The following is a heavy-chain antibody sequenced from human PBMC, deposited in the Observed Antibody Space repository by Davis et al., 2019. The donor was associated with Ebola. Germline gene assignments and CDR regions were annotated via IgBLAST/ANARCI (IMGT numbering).Heavy chain of an antibody. CDR1: GFTFTSYW. CDR2: TNQDGSEE. D-gene: IGHD3-10*01. Sequence: PGGSLRLSFAAPGFTFTSYWMTWVRQAPGKGLVWLANTNQDGSEEYYVDSLKGRFTISRDNAKNSLSLQMDSLGVEDMAVYYCVKDRGGAHWGQGTLVTISS. CDR3: VKDRGGAH. J-gene: IGHJ4*02. V-gene: IGHV3-7*01.